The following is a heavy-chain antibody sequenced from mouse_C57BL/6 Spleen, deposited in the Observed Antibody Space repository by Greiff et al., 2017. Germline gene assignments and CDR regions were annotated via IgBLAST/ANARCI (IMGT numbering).Heavy chain of an antibody. J-gene: IGHJ1*03. V-gene: IGHV3-6*01. Sequence: EVQLQQSGPGLVKPSQSLSLTCSVTGYSITSGYYWNWIRQFPGNKLEWMGYISYDGSNNYNPSLKNRISITRDTSKNQFFLKLNSVTTEDTATYDCARDRGNYWYFDVWGTGTTVTVSS. CDR2: ISYDGSN. D-gene: IGHD2-1*01. CDR3: ARDRGNYWYFDV. CDR1: GYSITSGYY.